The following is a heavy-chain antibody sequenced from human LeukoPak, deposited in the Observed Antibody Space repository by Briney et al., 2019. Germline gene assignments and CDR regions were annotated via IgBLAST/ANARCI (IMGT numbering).Heavy chain of an antibody. J-gene: IGHJ4*02. CDR2: IWYDGSNK. V-gene: IGHV3-33*01. Sequence: GGSLRLSCAASGFTFSSYGMHWVRQAPGKGLEWVAVIWYDGSNKYYADSVKGRFTISRDNSKNTLYLQMNSLRAEDTAVYYCARVDPIQLWGYFDYWGQGTLVTVSS. CDR1: GFTFSSYG. D-gene: IGHD5-18*01. CDR3: ARVDPIQLWGYFDY.